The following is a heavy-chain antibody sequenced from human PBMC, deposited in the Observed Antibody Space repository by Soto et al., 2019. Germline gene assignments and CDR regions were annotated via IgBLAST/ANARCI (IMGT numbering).Heavy chain of an antibody. D-gene: IGHD2-2*01. CDR1: GFTFSSYG. Sequence: VGSLRLSCAASGFTFSSYGMHWVRQAPGKGLEWVAVIWYDGSNKYYADSVKGRFTISRDNSKNTLYLQMNSLRSEDTAVYYCARGDCSSTSCYDAFDIWGQGTMVTVSS. J-gene: IGHJ3*02. CDR3: ARGDCSSTSCYDAFDI. CDR2: IWYDGSNK. V-gene: IGHV3-33*01.